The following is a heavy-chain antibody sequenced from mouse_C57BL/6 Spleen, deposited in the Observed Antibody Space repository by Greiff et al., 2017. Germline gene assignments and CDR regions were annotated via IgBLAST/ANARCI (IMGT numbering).Heavy chain of an antibody. V-gene: IGHV5S21*01. CDR1: GFTFSSYA. D-gene: IGHD2-4*01. Sequence: EVQLVESGEGLVKPGGSLKLSCAASGFTFSSYAMSWVRQTPEKRLEWVAYISSGGAYIYYPDRVKGRFTISRDNAKNTLNLQMSSLKSEDTAMYYCARHENYYDPRRGFAYWGQGTLVTVSA. CDR2: ISSGGAYI. J-gene: IGHJ3*01. CDR3: ARHENYYDPRRGFAY.